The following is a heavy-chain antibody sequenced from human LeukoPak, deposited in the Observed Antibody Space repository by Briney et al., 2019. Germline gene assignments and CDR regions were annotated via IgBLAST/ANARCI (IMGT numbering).Heavy chain of an antibody. V-gene: IGHV3-23*01. D-gene: IGHD2-2*01. CDR3: AKVGDCSSTSCYPLGWFDP. CDR1: GFTFSSYA. J-gene: IGHJ5*02. CDR2: ISGSGGST. Sequence: PGGSLRLSCAASGFTFSSYAMSWVRQAPGKGVEWVSAISGSGGSTYYADSVKGRFTISRDNSKNTLYLQMNSLRAEDTAVYYCAKVGDCSSTSCYPLGWFDPWGQGTLVTVSS.